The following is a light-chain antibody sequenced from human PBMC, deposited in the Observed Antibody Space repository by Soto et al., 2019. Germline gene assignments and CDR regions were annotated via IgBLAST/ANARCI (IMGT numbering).Light chain of an antibody. CDR3: SSYAGTHVV. CDR2: DVS. CDR1: SRDVGSYNY. J-gene: IGLJ1*01. Sequence: QSALTQPPSASGSPGQSVTISCTGTSRDVGSYNYVSWYQQHPGKAPKLMIYDVSKRPSGVPDRFSGSKSGNTASLTVSGLQADDEADYYCSSYAGTHVVFGTGTKLTVL. V-gene: IGLV2-8*01.